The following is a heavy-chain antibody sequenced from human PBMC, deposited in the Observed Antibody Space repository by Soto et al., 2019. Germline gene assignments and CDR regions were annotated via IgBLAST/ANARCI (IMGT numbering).Heavy chain of an antibody. CDR2: IWYDGSNK. CDR3: ARGQGEQYFDY. V-gene: IGHV3-33*01. Sequence: QVQLVESGGGVVQPGRSLRLSCAASGFTFSSYGMHWVRQAPGKGLEWVAVIWYDGSNKYYADSVKGRFTISRDNSKNTLYLQMNSLRAEDTAVYYCARGQGEQYFDYWGQGTLVTVSS. J-gene: IGHJ4*02. CDR1: GFTFSSYG.